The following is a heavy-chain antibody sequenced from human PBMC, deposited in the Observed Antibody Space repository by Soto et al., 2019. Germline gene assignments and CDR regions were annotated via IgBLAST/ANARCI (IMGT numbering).Heavy chain of an antibody. CDR3: ARDERGYPDC. Sequence: QVQLVESGGGVVQPGRSLRLSCAASGFTFSSYAMHWVRQAPGKGLEWVAVISYDGSNKYYADSVKGRFTISRDNSKNTLYLQMNSLRAEDTAVYYCARDERGYPDCWGQGTLVTVSS. D-gene: IGHD3-22*01. V-gene: IGHV3-30-3*01. CDR1: GFTFSSYA. J-gene: IGHJ4*02. CDR2: ISYDGSNK.